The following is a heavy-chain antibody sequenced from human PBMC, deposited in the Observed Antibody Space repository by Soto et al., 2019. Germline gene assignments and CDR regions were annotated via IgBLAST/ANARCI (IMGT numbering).Heavy chain of an antibody. J-gene: IGHJ4*02. Sequence: QVQLVQSGAEVKKPGSSVKVSCKASGGTFSSYTISWVRQAPGQGLEWMGRIIPILGIANYAQKFQGRVTITADKSTSTAYMELSSLRSEDTAVYYCAGGGWLQSGHFDYWGQGTLVTVSS. CDR1: GGTFSSYT. CDR2: IIPILGIA. D-gene: IGHD5-12*01. V-gene: IGHV1-69*02. CDR3: AGGGWLQSGHFDY.